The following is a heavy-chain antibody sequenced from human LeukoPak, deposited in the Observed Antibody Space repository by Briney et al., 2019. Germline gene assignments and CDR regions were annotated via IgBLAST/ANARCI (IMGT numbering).Heavy chain of an antibody. V-gene: IGHV3-7*05. J-gene: IGHJ3*02. CDR2: IKHDGSER. D-gene: IGHD6-19*01. Sequence: GGSLRLSCAASGFTFTSYWMSWVRQAPGKGLEWVANIKHDGSERYYVDSVKGRFTISRADAKNALYLQLDSLRAEDTAVYYCARGPGRVAVPATGSFDIWGQGTMVTVSS. CDR3: ARGPGRVAVPATGSFDI. CDR1: GFTFTSYW.